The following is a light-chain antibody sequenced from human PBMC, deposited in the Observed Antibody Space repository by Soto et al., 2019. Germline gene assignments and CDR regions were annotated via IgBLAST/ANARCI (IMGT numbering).Light chain of an antibody. CDR3: HQRQSWPRT. CDR2: QTS. V-gene: IGKV3-11*01. J-gene: IGKJ1*01. CDR1: QYINTR. Sequence: IVLTPSPATASSFPVDSVVLSCRASQYINTRLAWYQHRPGQAPRLLIYQTSLRAAGIPARFSASGSGTDFTLTISDVQPEDFALYYCHQRQSWPRTFGQGTKVDIK.